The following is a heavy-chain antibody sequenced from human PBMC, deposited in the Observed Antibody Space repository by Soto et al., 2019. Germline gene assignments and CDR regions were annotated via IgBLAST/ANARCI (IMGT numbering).Heavy chain of an antibody. Sequence: EVQLVESGGGLVQPGGSLRLSCAASGFPFSSYWMSWVRQAPGKGLEWVANIKQDGSEKYYVDSVKGRFTISRDNAKNSLYLQMNSLRAEDTAVYYCASLPGYYYGSGSQDRSFDYWGQGTLVTVSS. CDR3: ASLPGYYYGSGSQDRSFDY. D-gene: IGHD3-10*01. V-gene: IGHV3-7*01. CDR1: GFPFSSYW. J-gene: IGHJ4*02. CDR2: IKQDGSEK.